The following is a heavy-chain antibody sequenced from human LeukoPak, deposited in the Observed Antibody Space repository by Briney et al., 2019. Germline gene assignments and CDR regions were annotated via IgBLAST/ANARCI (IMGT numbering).Heavy chain of an antibody. D-gene: IGHD2-15*01. V-gene: IGHV4-34*01. Sequence: VYGGSFXGXXXXXXRXXXXXXXXXXGEINHRGNTIYNPSLKSRVTISVDTSKNQFSLKLSSVTAADTAVYYCARGLRGGGTCSIDYWGQGVLVTVSS. CDR1: GGSFXGXX. CDR2: INHRGNT. CDR3: ARGLRGGGTCSIDY. J-gene: IGHJ4*02.